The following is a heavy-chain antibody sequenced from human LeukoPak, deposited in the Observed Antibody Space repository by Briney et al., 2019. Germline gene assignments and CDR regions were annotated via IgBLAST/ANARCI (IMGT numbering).Heavy chain of an antibody. V-gene: IGHV3-53*01. J-gene: IGHJ4*02. CDR3: ARYYYDSSGYPYYFDY. CDR1: GFTFDDYA. CDR2: IYSGGST. Sequence: GGSLRLSCAASGFTFDDYAMHWVRQAPGKGLEWVSVIYSGGSTYYADSVKGRFTIFRDNSKNTVYLRMNSLRAEDTALYYCARYYYDSSGYPYYFDYWGQGTLVTVSS. D-gene: IGHD3-22*01.